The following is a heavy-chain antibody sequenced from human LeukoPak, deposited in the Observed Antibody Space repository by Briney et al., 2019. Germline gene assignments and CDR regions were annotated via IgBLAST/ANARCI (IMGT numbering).Heavy chain of an antibody. J-gene: IGHJ4*02. D-gene: IGHD6-13*01. CDR2: INEDGGET. V-gene: IGHV3-7*01. Sequence: GGSLRLSCAASGFTFRIYWMSWVREAPRERLEWVANINEDGGETDYVDSVKGRFTISRDNAKNLLSLQMNSLRAEDTAVYYCVMGIAEGVTRLDYDYWGQGTLVTVSA. CDR1: GFTFRIYW. CDR3: VMGIAEGVTRLDYDY.